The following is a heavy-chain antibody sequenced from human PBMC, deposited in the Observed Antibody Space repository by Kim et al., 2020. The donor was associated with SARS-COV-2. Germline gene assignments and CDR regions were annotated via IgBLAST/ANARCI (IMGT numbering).Heavy chain of an antibody. CDR3: VKDREYCSGGTCYNGILDH. V-gene: IGHV3-30*18. D-gene: IGHD2-15*01. Sequence: GGSLRLSCGASGFTFSNYAMHWVRQAPGKGLEWMAVISHDGSKEYYGDSVKGRFTISRDNSRNTLSLQMNSLRGEDTAVYSCVKDREYCSGGTCYNGILDHWGQGTLVTVSS. CDR2: ISHDGSKE. CDR1: GFTFSNYA. J-gene: IGHJ4*02.